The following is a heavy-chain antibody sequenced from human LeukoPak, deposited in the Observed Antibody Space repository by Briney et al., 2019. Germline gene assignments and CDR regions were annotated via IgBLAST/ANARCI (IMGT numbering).Heavy chain of an antibody. CDR3: ARRPGTTLNYMDV. V-gene: IGHV5-51*01. CDR1: GYSFTSYW. CDR2: IYPGDSDT. J-gene: IGHJ6*03. D-gene: IGHD1-7*01. Sequence: GESLKISCKGSGYSFTSYWIGWVRQMPGKGLEWMGIIYPGDSDTRYSPSFQGQVTISADKSISTAYLQWSSLKASDTAIYYCARRPGTTLNYMDVWGKGTTVTVSS.